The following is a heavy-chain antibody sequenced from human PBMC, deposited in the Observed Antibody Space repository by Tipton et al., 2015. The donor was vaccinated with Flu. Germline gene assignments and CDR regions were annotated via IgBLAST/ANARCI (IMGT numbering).Heavy chain of an antibody. CDR1: GFTFSSFD. V-gene: IGHV3-48*03. D-gene: IGHD3-10*02. CDR2: ISRSGINI. CDR3: AKTVVRGLIIPYYLDS. Sequence: QLVQSGGGLVQPGGSLRLSCAASGFTFSSFDMNWVRQAPGKGLEWVSYISRSGINIYYADSVKGRFTISRDNAENSLYLEMNSLRAEDTAVYYCAKTVVRGLIIPYYLDSWGQGTLVTVSS. J-gene: IGHJ4*02.